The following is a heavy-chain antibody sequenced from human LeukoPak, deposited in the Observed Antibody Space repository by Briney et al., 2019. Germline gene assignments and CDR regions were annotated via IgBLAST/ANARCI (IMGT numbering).Heavy chain of an antibody. CDR1: GFTFSSYD. V-gene: IGHV3-23*01. Sequence: GGSLRLSCAASGFTFSSYDMSWIRQAPGKGLEWVSEISGSDESTKYVDSVKGRFTISRDNSKNTLYLLLNSLRVDDTAVYYCANRRLRRGAFDIWGQGTMVTVSS. CDR2: ISGSDEST. CDR3: ANRRLRRGAFDI. D-gene: IGHD2-21*02. J-gene: IGHJ3*02.